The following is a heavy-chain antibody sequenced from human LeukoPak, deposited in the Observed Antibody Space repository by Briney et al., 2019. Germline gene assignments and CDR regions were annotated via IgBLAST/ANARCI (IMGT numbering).Heavy chain of an antibody. CDR2: IWYDGSNK. V-gene: IGHV3-33*08. D-gene: IGHD2-2*01. Sequence: QTGGSLRLSCAASGFTFSSYAMSWVRQAPGKGLEWVAVIWYDGSNKYYADSVKGRFTISRDNSKNTLYLQMNSLRAEDTAVYYCAREGTCSSTSCPLGYWGQGTLVTVSS. CDR3: AREGTCSSTSCPLGY. J-gene: IGHJ4*02. CDR1: GFTFSSYA.